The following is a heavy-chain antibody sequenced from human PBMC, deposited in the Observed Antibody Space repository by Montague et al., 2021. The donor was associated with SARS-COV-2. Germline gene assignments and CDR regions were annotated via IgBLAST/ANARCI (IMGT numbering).Heavy chain of an antibody. J-gene: IGHJ3*02. CDR2: TYYRTKWNH. CDR1: GDSVSSNTAT. V-gene: IGHV6-1*01. Sequence: CAISGDSVSSNTATWNWIRQSPSGGLEWLGGTYYRTKWNHDYAISLNSRITINPDTSKNQFSLQLSSMAPEDTAVFYCASTTTRMLYLDNAFDIWGQGTLVTVSS. CDR3: ASTTTRMLYLDNAFDI. D-gene: IGHD2-15*01.